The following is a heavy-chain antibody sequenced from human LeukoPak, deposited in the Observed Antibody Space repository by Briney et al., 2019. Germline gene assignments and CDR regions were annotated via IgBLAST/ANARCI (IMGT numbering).Heavy chain of an antibody. V-gene: IGHV4-59*01. Sequence: KPSETLSLTCSVSGGSINSGYWSWIRQPPGKGLEWIGLLYPSGSTNYNPSLKSRVTISVDTSRTQFSMKLSSMTAADTAVYYCAGGHYPLEYWGQGTLVTVSS. CDR3: AGGHYPLEY. CDR1: GGSINSGY. D-gene: IGHD1-26*01. CDR2: LYPSGST. J-gene: IGHJ4*02.